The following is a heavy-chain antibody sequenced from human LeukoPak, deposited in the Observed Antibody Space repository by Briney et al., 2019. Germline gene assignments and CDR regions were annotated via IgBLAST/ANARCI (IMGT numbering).Heavy chain of an antibody. D-gene: IGHD3-9*01. CDR1: GFTFSSYW. CDR2: IKQDGSEK. Sequence: GGSPRLSCAASGFTFSSYWMSWVRQAPGKGLEWVANIKQDGSEKYYVDSVKGRFTISRDNSKNTLYLQMNSLRAEDTAVYYCARDLGYYDILTGYYPDYWGQGTLVTVSS. J-gene: IGHJ4*02. V-gene: IGHV3-7*01. CDR3: ARDLGYYDILTGYYPDY.